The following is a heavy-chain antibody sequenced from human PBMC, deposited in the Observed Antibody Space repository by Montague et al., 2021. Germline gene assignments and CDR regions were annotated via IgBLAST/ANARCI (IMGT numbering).Heavy chain of an antibody. Sequence: SLRLSCAASGFTFSSYTIHWVRQAPGKGLEWVSSISSSSLYIDYADSVKGRFTISRDNAKNSLYLQMNSLRAEDTAVYYCASLPYSSPLPYYFDHWGQGTLVTGSA. CDR3: ASLPYSSPLPYYFDH. J-gene: IGHJ4*02. V-gene: IGHV3-21*04. D-gene: IGHD3-22*01. CDR1: GFTFSSYT. CDR2: ISSSSLYI.